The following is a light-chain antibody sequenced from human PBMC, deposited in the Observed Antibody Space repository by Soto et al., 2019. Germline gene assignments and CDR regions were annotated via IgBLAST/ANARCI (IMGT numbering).Light chain of an antibody. CDR3: QQYNNWPPYT. V-gene: IGKV3-15*01. CDR1: QSVSSN. Sequence: EIVMTQSPAPLSVSPGEKATLSCRASQSVSSNLAWYQQKPGQAPRLLIYGASTRATGIADRFSGSWSGTEFTLTISSLQSEDFAVYYCQQYNNWPPYTFGQGTKMEIK. CDR2: GAS. J-gene: IGKJ2*01.